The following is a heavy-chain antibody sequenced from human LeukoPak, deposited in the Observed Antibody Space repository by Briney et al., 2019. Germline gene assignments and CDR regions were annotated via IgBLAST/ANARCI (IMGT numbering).Heavy chain of an antibody. Sequence: PGGSLRLSCAASGFTFDDYAMHWVRQAPGKGLEWVSGISWNSGSIGYADSVKGRFTISRDNAKNSLYLQMNSLRAEDTALYYCAKDMSPYGSGSYRWGQGTLVTVSS. CDR3: AKDMSPYGSGSYR. V-gene: IGHV3-9*01. CDR2: ISWNSGSI. D-gene: IGHD3-10*01. CDR1: GFTFDDYA. J-gene: IGHJ4*02.